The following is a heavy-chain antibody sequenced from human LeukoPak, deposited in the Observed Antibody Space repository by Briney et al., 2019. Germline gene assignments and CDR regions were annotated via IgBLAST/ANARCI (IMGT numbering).Heavy chain of an antibody. V-gene: IGHV3-48*01. D-gene: IGHD4-17*01. Sequence: AGGSLRLSCAASGFTFSTYSMNWVRQAPGKGLEWVSYISSSSSTIYYADSVKGRFTISRDNAKNSLYLQMNSLRAEDTAVYYCARGDYGYYYYYYMDVWGKGTTVTVSS. J-gene: IGHJ6*03. CDR2: ISSSSSTI. CDR1: GFTFSTYS. CDR3: ARGDYGYYYYYYMDV.